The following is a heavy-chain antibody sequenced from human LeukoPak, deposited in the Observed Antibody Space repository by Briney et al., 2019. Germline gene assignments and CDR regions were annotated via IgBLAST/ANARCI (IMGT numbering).Heavy chain of an antibody. CDR1: GGSISGDY. CDR3: TSGYSYDLFDY. J-gene: IGHJ4*02. V-gene: IGHV4-4*07. D-gene: IGHD5-18*01. Sequence: SETLSLTCTVSGGSISGDYWSWIRQPAGTGLEWIGRIYTSGSTIYNPSLKSRVTMSVDTSKNQFSLKLSSVTAADTAVFYCTSGYSYDLFDYWGQGTLVTVSS. CDR2: IYTSGST.